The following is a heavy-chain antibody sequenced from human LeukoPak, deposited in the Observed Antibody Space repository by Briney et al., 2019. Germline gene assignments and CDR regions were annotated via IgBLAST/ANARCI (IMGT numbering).Heavy chain of an antibody. CDR2: IIPIFGTA. V-gene: IGHV1-69*01. J-gene: IGHJ4*02. CDR1: GGTFSSYA. Sequence: SVKVSCKASGGTFSSYAISWVRQAPGQGLEWMGGIIPIFGTANYAQKFQGRVMITADESTSTAYMELSSLRSEDTAVYYCARVPTYGDFDQYYFDYWGQGTLVTVSS. CDR3: ARVPTYGDFDQYYFDY. D-gene: IGHD4-17*01.